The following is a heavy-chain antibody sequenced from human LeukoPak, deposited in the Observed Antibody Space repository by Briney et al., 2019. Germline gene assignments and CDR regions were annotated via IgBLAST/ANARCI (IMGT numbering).Heavy chain of an antibody. J-gene: IGHJ4*02. D-gene: IGHD1-26*01. CDR3: ARLGIYHDF. CDR2: IHTSGVS. Sequence: PSETLSLTCTVSGASLSNYYWSWIPQTPEKGLEWMGHIHTSGVSRYYPSLESRLTMSIDTSRNQLSLKLTSVTAADTAVYFCARLGIYHDFWGQGALVAVS. CDR1: GASLSNYY. V-gene: IGHV4-4*09.